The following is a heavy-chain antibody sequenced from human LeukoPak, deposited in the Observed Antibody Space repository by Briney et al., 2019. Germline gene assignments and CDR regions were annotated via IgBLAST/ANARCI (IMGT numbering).Heavy chain of an antibody. J-gene: IGHJ6*03. CDR2: INTNTGNP. Sequence: ASVKVSCKASEYTFTSYAMNWVRQAPGQGLEWMGWINTNTGNPTYAQGFTGRFVFSLDTSVSTAYLQISSLKAEDTAVYYCARVDVDYSSSWFPSQDYYYYYMDVWGKGTTVTVSS. V-gene: IGHV7-4-1*02. CDR1: EYTFTSYA. D-gene: IGHD6-13*01. CDR3: ARVDVDYSSSWFPSQDYYYYYMDV.